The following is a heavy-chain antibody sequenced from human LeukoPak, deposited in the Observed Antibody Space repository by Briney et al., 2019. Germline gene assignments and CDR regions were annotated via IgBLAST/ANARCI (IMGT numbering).Heavy chain of an antibody. CDR3: ARDRNSGFDY. D-gene: IGHD1-14*01. Sequence: PSETLSLTCTVSGGSISSYYWSWIRQPPGKGLEWIGYIYYSGSTNYNPSLKSRVTISVDTSKNQFSLKPSSVTAADTAVYYCARDRNSGFDYWGQGTLVTVSS. CDR2: IYYSGST. J-gene: IGHJ4*02. V-gene: IGHV4-59*01. CDR1: GGSISSYY.